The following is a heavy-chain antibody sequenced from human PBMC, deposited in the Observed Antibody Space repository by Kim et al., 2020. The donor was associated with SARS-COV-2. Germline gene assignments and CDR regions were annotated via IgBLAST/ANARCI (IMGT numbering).Heavy chain of an antibody. J-gene: IGHJ4*02. Sequence: GGSLRLSCAGSGFTFNNYPMAWVRQAPGKGLEWVSLITASGGNTYYADSVRGRFTISRDISRNTVDLQMNSLRAEDTAVYYCAKEICIGGSCVHAFFDYWGQGTLVTVSS. CDR2: ITASGGNT. CDR3: AKEICIGGSCVHAFFDY. V-gene: IGHV3-23*01. CDR1: GFTFNNYP. D-gene: IGHD2-15*01.